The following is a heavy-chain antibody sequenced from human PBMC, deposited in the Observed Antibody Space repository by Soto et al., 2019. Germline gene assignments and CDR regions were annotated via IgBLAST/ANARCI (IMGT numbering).Heavy chain of an antibody. CDR2: ISGSGGST. D-gene: IGHD2-15*01. CDR1: GFTFSSYA. V-gene: IGHV3-23*01. CDR3: AKDQDIVVVVAATGAFDI. Sequence: GGSLRLSCAASGFTFSSYAMSWVRQAPGKGLEWVSAISGSGGSTYYADSVKGRFTISRDNSKNTLYLQMNSLRAEDTAVYYCAKDQDIVVVVAATGAFDIWGQGTMVTVS. J-gene: IGHJ3*02.